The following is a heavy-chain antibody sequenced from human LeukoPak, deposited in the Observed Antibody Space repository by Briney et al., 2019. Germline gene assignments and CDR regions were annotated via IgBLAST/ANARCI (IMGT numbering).Heavy chain of an antibody. CDR2: IYTSGST. CDR1: GYSISSGYY. Sequence: SETLSLTCAVSGYSISSGYYWGWIRQPPGKGLEWIGRIYTSGSTNYNPSLKSRVTMSVDTSKNQFSLKLSSVTAADTAVYYCARTDLRRLRDYSDYWGQGTLVTVSS. V-gene: IGHV4-38-2*01. J-gene: IGHJ4*02. CDR3: ARTDLRRLRDYSDY. D-gene: IGHD5-12*01.